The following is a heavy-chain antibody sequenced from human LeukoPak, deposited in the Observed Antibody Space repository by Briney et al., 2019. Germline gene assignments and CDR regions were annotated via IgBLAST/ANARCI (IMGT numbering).Heavy chain of an antibody. V-gene: IGHV3-49*04. Sequence: SGGSLRLSCTASGFTFGDYAMSWVRRAPGKGLEWVGFIRSKAYGGTTEYAASVKGRFTISRDDSKSIAYLQMNSLKTEDTAVYYCTRESYDFWSGYYPDDAFDIWGQGTMVTVSS. D-gene: IGHD3-3*01. CDR2: IRSKAYGGTT. CDR1: GFTFGDYA. J-gene: IGHJ3*02. CDR3: TRESYDFWSGYYPDDAFDI.